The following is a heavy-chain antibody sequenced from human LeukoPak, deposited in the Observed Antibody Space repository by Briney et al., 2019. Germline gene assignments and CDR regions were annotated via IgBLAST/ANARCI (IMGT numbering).Heavy chain of an antibody. V-gene: IGHV4-34*01. CDR1: GGSFSGYY. CDR2: INHSGST. CDR3: ARDVGYNYGHF. D-gene: IGHD5-18*01. Sequence: SETLSLTCAVYGGSFSGYYWSWIRQPPGKGLEWIGEINHSGSTNYNPSLKSRVTISVDTSKNQFSLKLSSVTAADTAVYYCARDVGYNYGHFWGQGSLVTVSS. J-gene: IGHJ4*02.